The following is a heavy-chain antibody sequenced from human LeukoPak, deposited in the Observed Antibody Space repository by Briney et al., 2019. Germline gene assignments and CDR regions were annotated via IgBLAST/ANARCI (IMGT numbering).Heavy chain of an antibody. CDR3: ARDRVVVVAAYLDAFGI. J-gene: IGHJ3*02. D-gene: IGHD2-15*01. Sequence: GGSLRLSCAASGFTVSSYSMNWVRQAPGKGLEWVSYISSSSSTIYYADSVKGRFTISRDNAKNSLYLQMNSLRAGDTAVYYCARDRVVVVAAYLDAFGIWGQGTMVTVSS. V-gene: IGHV3-48*01. CDR2: ISSSSSTI. CDR1: GFTVSSYS.